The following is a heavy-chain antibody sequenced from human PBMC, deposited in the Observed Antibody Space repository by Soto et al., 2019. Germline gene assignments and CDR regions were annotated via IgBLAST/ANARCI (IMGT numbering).Heavy chain of an antibody. V-gene: IGHV4-34*01. J-gene: IGHJ6*02. CDR1: GGSFSGYY. D-gene: IGHD3-10*01. Sequence: PSETLSLTCAVYGGSFSGYYWSWIRQPPGKGLEWIGEINHSGSTNYNPSLKSRVTISVDTSKNQFSLKLSSVTAADTAVYYCARGRGVRGASHYYYHDGMDVWGQGTTVTVSS. CDR3: ARGRGVRGASHYYYHDGMDV. CDR2: INHSGST.